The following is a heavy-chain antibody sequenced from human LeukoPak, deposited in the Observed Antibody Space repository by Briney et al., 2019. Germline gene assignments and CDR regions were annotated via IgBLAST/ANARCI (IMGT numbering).Heavy chain of an antibody. Sequence: SETLFLTCAVYGGSFSGYYWSWIRQPPGKGLEWIGEINHSGSTNYNPSLKSRVTISVDTSKNQFSLKLSSVTAADTAVYYCASFSSWTTFDYWGQGTLVTVSS. D-gene: IGHD6-13*01. CDR1: GGSFSGYY. CDR3: ASFSSWTTFDY. J-gene: IGHJ4*02. V-gene: IGHV4-34*01. CDR2: INHSGST.